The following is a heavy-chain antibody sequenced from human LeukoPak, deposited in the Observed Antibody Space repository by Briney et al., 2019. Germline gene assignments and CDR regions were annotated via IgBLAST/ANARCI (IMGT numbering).Heavy chain of an antibody. V-gene: IGHV4-59*01. CDR1: GGSISRYS. CDR3: ARDGGDYDTGNWFDP. D-gene: IGHD4-17*01. CDR2: VYYSGST. J-gene: IGHJ5*02. Sequence: PSETLSLTCTVSGGSISRYSWSWIRQPPGKGLEWIGYVYYSGSTNYNPSLKSRVTISVDTSKNQFSLKLSSVTAADTAVCYCARDGGDYDTGNWFDPWGQGTLVTVSS.